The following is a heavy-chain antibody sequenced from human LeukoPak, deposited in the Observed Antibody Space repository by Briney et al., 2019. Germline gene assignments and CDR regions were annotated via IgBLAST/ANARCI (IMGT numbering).Heavy chain of an antibody. D-gene: IGHD3-22*01. V-gene: IGHV4-59*12. CDR2: IYYSGST. CDR1: GGSISSYY. Sequence: SETLSLTCTDSGGSISSYYWSWIRQPPGKGLEWIGYIYYSGSTNYNPSLKSRVTISVDTSKNQFSLKLSSVTAADTAVYYCARETTYYYDSSGYYTGAFDIWGQGTMVTVSS. CDR3: ARETTYYYDSSGYYTGAFDI. J-gene: IGHJ3*02.